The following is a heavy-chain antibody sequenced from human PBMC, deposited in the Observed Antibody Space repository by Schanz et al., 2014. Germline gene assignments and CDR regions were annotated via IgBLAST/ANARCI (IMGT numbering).Heavy chain of an antibody. D-gene: IGHD6-19*01. J-gene: IGHJ3*02. CDR3: ATDYSGGGCHI. CDR2: VSHDGFTK. CDR1: GFSFSGFA. V-gene: IGHV3-30*04. Sequence: QVQLEESGGGVVQPGGSLRLSCVASGFSFSGFAVHWVRQAPGKGLEWVSIVSHDGFTKHYADSVRGQFTLSRDNSKNTVYLQMNSLRAEDTALYFCATDYSGGGCHIWGQGTMVTVSS.